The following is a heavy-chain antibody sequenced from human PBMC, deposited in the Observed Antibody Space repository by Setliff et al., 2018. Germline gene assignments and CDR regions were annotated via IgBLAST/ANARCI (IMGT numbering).Heavy chain of an antibody. CDR2: IIPIRGVT. Sequence: ASVKVSCKASGGTFSSYALSWVRQAPGQGLEWMGVIIPIRGVTNHPQKFQGRVTITTDESRSTAYMGLSGLRSEDTAVYYCAREGVDRRSSTDYRYYMDVWGKGTTVTVSS. J-gene: IGHJ6*03. CDR1: GGTFSSYA. D-gene: IGHD6-6*01. CDR3: AREGVDRRSSTDYRYYMDV. V-gene: IGHV1-69*10.